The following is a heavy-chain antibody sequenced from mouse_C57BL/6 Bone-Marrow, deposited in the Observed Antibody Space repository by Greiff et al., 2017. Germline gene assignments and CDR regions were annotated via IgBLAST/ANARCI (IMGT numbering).Heavy chain of an antibody. CDR2: ISSGGSYT. V-gene: IGHV5-4*02. CDR3: AREDDPYYYAMDY. D-gene: IGHD2-3*01. CDR1: GFTFSDYY. J-gene: IGHJ4*01. Sequence: EVMLVESGGGLVQPGGSLKLSCAASGFTFSDYYMYWVRQTPEKRLEWVAYISSGGSYTYYPDSVKGRFTISRDNAKNTLYLQMSSLKSEDTAMYYCAREDDPYYYAMDYWGQGTSVTVSS.